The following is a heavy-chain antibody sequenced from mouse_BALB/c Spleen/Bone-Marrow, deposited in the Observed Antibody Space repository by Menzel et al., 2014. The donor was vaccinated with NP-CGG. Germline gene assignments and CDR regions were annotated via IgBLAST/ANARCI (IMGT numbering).Heavy chain of an antibody. J-gene: IGHJ2*01. CDR1: GFNIKDYY. CDR2: IDPENGNT. V-gene: IGHV14-1*02. CDR3: ARRYGSSFDY. Sequence: VQLQHSGAELARPGALVKLSCKASGFNIKDYYMHWVIQRPEQGLEWIGWIDPENGNTIYDPKFQGKASITADTSSNTAYLQLSSLTSEDTAVYYCARRYGSSFDYWGQGTTLTVSS. D-gene: IGHD1-1*01.